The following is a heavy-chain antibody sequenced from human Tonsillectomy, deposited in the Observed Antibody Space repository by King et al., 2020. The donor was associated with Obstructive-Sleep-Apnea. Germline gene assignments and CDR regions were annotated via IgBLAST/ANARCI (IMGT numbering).Heavy chain of an antibody. CDR3: ARCGYGGYDFPPHFDY. Sequence: QLQESGPGLVKPSQTLSLICTVSGGSISSGDYYWSWIRQHPGKGLEWIGYIYYSGTTYYNPSLKSRVTISEDTSKNEVSLKVNSVTAADTAVYFCARCGYGGYDFPPHFDYWGQGTLVTVSS. CDR1: GGSISSGDYY. J-gene: IGHJ4*02. V-gene: IGHV4-31*03. D-gene: IGHD5-12*01. CDR2: IYYSGTT.